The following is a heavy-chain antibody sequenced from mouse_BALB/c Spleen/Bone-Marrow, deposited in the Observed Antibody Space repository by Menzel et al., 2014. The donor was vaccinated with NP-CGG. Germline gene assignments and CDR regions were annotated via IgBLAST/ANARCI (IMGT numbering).Heavy chain of an antibody. CDR3: ARDYYGNIYAMDY. D-gene: IGHD1-1*01. CDR1: GFTFTDYY. Sequence: EVHLVESGGGLVQPGGYLRLSCATSGFTFTDYYMSWVRQPPGKALEWLGSIRNKSNGYTTEYSASVKGRFTISRDNSQSILYLQMNTLRAEDSATYYCARDYYGNIYAMDYWGQGTSVTVSS. J-gene: IGHJ4*01. V-gene: IGHV7-3*02. CDR2: IRNKSNGYTT.